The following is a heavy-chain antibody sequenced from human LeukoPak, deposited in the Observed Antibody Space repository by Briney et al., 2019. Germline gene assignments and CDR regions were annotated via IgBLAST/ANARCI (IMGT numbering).Heavy chain of an antibody. Sequence: SETLSLTCTVSGGSISSGGYYWSWIRQHPGKGLEWIGYIYYSGSTYYNPSLKSRVTISVDTSKNQFSLKLSSVTAADTAVYYCARAYGSGSYSRIQPNWFDPWGQGTLVTVSS. V-gene: IGHV4-31*03. D-gene: IGHD3-10*01. CDR1: GGSISSGGYY. J-gene: IGHJ5*02. CDR2: IYYSGST. CDR3: ARAYGSGSYSRIQPNWFDP.